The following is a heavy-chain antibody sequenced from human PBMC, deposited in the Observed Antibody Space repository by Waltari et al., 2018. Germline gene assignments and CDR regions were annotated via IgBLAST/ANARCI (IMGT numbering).Heavy chain of an antibody. CDR3: AKDHGIAY. CDR2: SSNSGADT. D-gene: IGHD2-21*01. J-gene: IGHJ4*02. Sequence: QLLESGGGLVQPGGSIRLYCSDSGLTFSMFAMSWVRQAPGKGLEWVSGSSNSGADTYYTDSVEGRFTISRDNSKKTLYLQMNTLRVEDTAVYYCAKDHGIAYWGQGTLVTVSS. V-gene: IGHV3-23*01. CDR1: GLTFSMFA.